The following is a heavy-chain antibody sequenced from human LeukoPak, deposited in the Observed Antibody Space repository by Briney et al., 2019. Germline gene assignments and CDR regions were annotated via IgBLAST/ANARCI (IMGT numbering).Heavy chain of an antibody. CDR2: ISAYNGNT. D-gene: IGHD2-15*01. J-gene: IGHJ5*02. Sequence: ASVKVSCKASGYTFTSYGISWVRQAPGQGLEWMGWISAYNGNTNYAQKLQGRVTMTTDTSTSTAYMELRSLRSDDAAVYYCARDRSCSGGSCYSGWFDPWGQGTLVTVSS. V-gene: IGHV1-18*01. CDR3: ARDRSCSGGSCYSGWFDP. CDR1: GYTFTSYG.